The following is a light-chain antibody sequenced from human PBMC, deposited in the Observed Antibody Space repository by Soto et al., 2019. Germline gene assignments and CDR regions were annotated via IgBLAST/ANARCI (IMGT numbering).Light chain of an antibody. CDR2: GTS. V-gene: IGKV3-20*01. J-gene: IGKJ1*01. CDR3: QQYASSPGT. Sequence: EIVLTQSPGTVSLSPGESATLSCRASQSISRSDLAWYQHRPGQAPRLLIFGTSNRATGIPDRFRGGGSGTDFTLTISSLEPEDFAVYYCQQYASSPGTFGQGTKVDIK. CDR1: QSISRSD.